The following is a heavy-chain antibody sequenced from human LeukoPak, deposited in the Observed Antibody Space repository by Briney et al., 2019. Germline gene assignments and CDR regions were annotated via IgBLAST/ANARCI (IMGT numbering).Heavy chain of an antibody. CDR3: ARGPWISLDY. Sequence: SETLSLTCTVSGGSISSYYWSWIRQPPGKGLEWIGYIYYSGSTNYNPSLKSRVTISVDTSKNQFSLKLSSVTAADTAVYYCARGPWISLDYWGQGTLVTVSS. CDR1: GGSISSYY. D-gene: IGHD1-1*01. J-gene: IGHJ4*02. CDR2: IYYSGST. V-gene: IGHV4-59*12.